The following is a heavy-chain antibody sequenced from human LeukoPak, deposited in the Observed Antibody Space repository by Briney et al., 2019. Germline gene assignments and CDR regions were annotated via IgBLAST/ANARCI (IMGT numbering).Heavy chain of an antibody. Sequence: GGSLRLSCAASGFTFSSYAMSWVRQAPGKGLEWVSAISGSGGSTYYADSVKGRFTISRDNSKNTLYLQMNSLRAEDTAVYYCAKVGRGVIIRSEFDYWGQGTLVTVSS. J-gene: IGHJ4*02. CDR3: AKVGRGVIIRSEFDY. D-gene: IGHD3-10*01. CDR2: ISGSGGST. CDR1: GFTFSSYA. V-gene: IGHV3-23*01.